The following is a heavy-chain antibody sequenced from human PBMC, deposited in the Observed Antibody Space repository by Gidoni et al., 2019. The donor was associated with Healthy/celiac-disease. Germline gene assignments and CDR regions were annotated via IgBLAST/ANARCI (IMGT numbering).Heavy chain of an antibody. D-gene: IGHD1-7*01. CDR3: ARDARYNWNSNAFDI. V-gene: IGHV3-21*01. CDR1: GFTFSSYS. Sequence: EVQLVESGAGLVKPGGSLRLSCAASGFTFSSYSMNWVRQAPGKGLEWVSSISSSSSYIYYADSVKGRFTISRDNAKNSLYLQMNSLRAEDTAVYYCARDARYNWNSNAFDIWGQGTMVTVSS. CDR2: ISSSSSYI. J-gene: IGHJ3*02.